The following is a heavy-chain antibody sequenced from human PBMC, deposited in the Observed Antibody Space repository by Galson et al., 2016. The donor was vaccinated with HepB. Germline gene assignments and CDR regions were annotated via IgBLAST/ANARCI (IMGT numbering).Heavy chain of an antibody. J-gene: IGHJ1*01. V-gene: IGHV3-7*01. CDR1: GFTFSSYW. CDR3: AGEGWEIFVGYLHR. CDR2: IKPDGSEK. D-gene: IGHD3-10*01. Sequence: SLRLSCAASGFTFSSYWMTWVRQAPGKGLEWVANIKPDGSEKYYVDSVKGRFTIYRDNAKNSLYLQMNSLRVEDTAVYYCAGEGWEIFVGYLHRWGQGTLVTVSS.